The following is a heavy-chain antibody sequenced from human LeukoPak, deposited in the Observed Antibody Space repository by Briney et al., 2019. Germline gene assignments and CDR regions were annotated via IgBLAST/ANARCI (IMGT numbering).Heavy chain of an antibody. CDR1: GGSFSGYY. Sequence: SETLSLTCAVYGGSFSGYYWSWIRQPPGKGLEWIGEINHSGSTNYNPSLESRVSISVDTSKNQFSLKLSSVTAADTAVYYCARQAALNSSEYYFDYWGQGTLVTVSS. CDR3: ARQAALNSSEYYFDY. CDR2: INHSGST. D-gene: IGHD6-19*01. J-gene: IGHJ4*02. V-gene: IGHV4-34*01.